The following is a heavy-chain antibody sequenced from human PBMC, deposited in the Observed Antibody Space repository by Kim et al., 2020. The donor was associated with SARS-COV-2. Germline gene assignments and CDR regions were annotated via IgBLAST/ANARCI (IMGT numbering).Heavy chain of an antibody. Sequence: GGSLRLSCAVSGFTFSSYEMNWARQAPGKGLEWVSYISSNGITMHYADSVKGRFTISRDNAKNSLYLQMNSLRAEDTAVYYCARAPQYSSGGYFDHWGQGTLVTVSS. V-gene: IGHV3-48*03. J-gene: IGHJ4*02. D-gene: IGHD6-19*01. CDR2: ISSNGITM. CDR3: ARAPQYSSGGYFDH. CDR1: GFTFSSYE.